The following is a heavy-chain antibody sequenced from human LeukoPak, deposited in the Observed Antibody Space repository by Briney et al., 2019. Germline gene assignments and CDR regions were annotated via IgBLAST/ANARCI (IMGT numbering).Heavy chain of an antibody. V-gene: IGHV1-69*06. CDR1: GGTFSSYA. CDR2: ITPIFGTA. Sequence: SVKVSCKASGGTFSSYAISWVRPAPGQGLEWMGRITPIFGTANYAQKFQGRVTITADKSTNTAYMELSSLRSEDTAVYYCARDGAGGYCSSTRCYVFDPWGQGTLVTVSS. D-gene: IGHD2-2*01. CDR3: ARDGAGGYCSSTRCYVFDP. J-gene: IGHJ5*02.